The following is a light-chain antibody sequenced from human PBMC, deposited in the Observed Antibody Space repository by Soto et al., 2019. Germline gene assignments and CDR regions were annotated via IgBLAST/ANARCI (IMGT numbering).Light chain of an antibody. V-gene: IGLV2-8*01. CDR3: SSYAGSNNLL. CDR2: EVT. J-gene: IGLJ3*02. CDR1: SGDVGGYNY. Sequence: QSALTQPPSASGSPGQSVTISCTGTSGDVGGYNYVSWYQQHPGKAPKLMIYEVTQRPSGVPDRFSGSKSGNTASLTVSELQAEDEADYYCSSYAGSNNLLFGGGTKVTVL.